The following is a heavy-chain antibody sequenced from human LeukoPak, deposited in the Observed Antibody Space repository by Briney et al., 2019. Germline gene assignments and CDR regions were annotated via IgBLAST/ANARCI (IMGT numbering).Heavy chain of an antibody. CDR2: IWYDGSYK. Sequence: GGSLRLSCAASGFIFSSYGMHWVRQAPGKGLEWVAVIWYDGSYKYYADSVKGRLSISRDNSKNTVYLQLSSLRVEDTAIYYCARDLYAGGWATDFWGQGTLVTVSS. D-gene: IGHD6-19*01. V-gene: IGHV3-33*01. CDR3: ARDLYAGGWATDF. J-gene: IGHJ4*02. CDR1: GFIFSSYG.